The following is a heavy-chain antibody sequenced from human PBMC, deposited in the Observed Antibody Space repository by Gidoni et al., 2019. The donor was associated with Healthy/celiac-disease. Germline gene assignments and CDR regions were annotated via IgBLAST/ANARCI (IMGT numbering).Heavy chain of an antibody. J-gene: IGHJ4*02. D-gene: IGHD4-17*01. Sequence: VAVISYDGSNKYYADSVKGRFTISRDNSKNTLYLQMNSLRAEDTAEYYCAKSIAYGDYGGYWGQGTLVTVSS. V-gene: IGHV3-30*18. CDR3: AKSIAYGDYGGY. CDR2: ISYDGSNK.